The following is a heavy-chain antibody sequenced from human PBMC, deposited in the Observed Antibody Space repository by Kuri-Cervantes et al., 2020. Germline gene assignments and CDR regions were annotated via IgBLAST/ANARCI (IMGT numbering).Heavy chain of an antibody. J-gene: IGHJ6*02. CDR1: GYTFTSYD. CDR3: ARYDADTAMVTVYYYGMDV. Sequence: ASVKVSCKASGYTFTSYDINWVRQAPGQGLEWMGWISAYNGNTNYAQKLQGRVTMTRNTSISTAYMELSSLRSEDTAVYYCARYDADTAMVTVYYYGMDVWGQGTTVTSSS. CDR2: ISAYNGNT. D-gene: IGHD5-18*01. V-gene: IGHV1-8*01.